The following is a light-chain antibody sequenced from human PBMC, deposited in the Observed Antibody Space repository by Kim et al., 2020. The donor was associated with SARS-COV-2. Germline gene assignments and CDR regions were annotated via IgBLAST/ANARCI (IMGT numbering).Light chain of an antibody. Sequence: SPEERATLSCRASQSGTSNYLAWYQQKPGQAPRLLIYGASTRATGIPDRFSGSGSGTDFTLTISRLETEDVAVYICQQYAGSPLTFGGGTKVDIK. CDR1: QSGTSNY. CDR2: GAS. J-gene: IGKJ4*01. V-gene: IGKV3-20*01. CDR3: QQYAGSPLT.